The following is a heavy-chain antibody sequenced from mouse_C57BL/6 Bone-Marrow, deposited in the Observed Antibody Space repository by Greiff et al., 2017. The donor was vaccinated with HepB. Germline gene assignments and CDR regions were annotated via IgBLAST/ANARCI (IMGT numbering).Heavy chain of an antibody. J-gene: IGHJ3*01. CDR1: GYSITSGYY. CDR3: ARDYGNYHAWFAY. Sequence: EVKLQESGPGLVKPSQSLSLTCSVTGYSITSGYYWNWIRQFPGNKLEWMGYISYDGSNNYNPSLKNRISITRDTSKNQFFLKLNSVTTEDTATYYCARDYGNYHAWFAYWGQGTLVTVSA. V-gene: IGHV3-6*01. D-gene: IGHD2-1*01. CDR2: ISYDGSN.